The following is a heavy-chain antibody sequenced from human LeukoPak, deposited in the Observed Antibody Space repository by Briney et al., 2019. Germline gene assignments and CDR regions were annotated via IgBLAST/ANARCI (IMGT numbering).Heavy chain of an antibody. V-gene: IGHV1-8*03. CDR1: GYTFTSFD. CDR3: ARGRENYYYYYMDV. Sequence: ASVKVSCKASGYTFTSFDINWVRQATGQGLEWMGWMNPNSGNTDFAQKLQGRVTITRNTSISTAYMELSSLKSEDTAVYYCARGRENYYYYYMDVWGTGTTVTVSS. CDR2: MNPNSGNT. J-gene: IGHJ6*03.